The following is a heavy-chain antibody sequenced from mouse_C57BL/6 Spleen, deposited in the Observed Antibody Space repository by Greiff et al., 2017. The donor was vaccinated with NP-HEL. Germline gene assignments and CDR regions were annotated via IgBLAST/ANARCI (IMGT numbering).Heavy chain of an antibody. Sequence: VQLQQSGPGLVQPSQSLSITCTVSGFSLTSYGVHWVRQSPGKGLEWLGVIWRGGSTDYNAAFMSRLSITKDNSKSQVFFKMNSLQADDTAIYYCAKTPYDGYYYFDYWGQGTTLTVSS. D-gene: IGHD2-3*01. CDR3: AKTPYDGYYYFDY. J-gene: IGHJ2*01. CDR2: IWRGGST. V-gene: IGHV2-5*01. CDR1: GFSLTSYG.